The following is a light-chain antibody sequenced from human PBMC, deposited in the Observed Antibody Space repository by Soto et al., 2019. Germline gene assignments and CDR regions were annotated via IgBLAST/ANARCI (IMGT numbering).Light chain of an antibody. CDR3: QQYGASPFT. Sequence: EIVLTQSPGTLSLSPGESATLSCKASESIYINSFAWYYQKPGQPPRLLIYGASTRATGIPDRFSGSGSGTDFVLSIDRLEVEDSGIYYCQQYGASPFTCGPGNRVDIK. CDR1: ESIYINS. J-gene: IGKJ3*01. CDR2: GAS. V-gene: IGKV3-20*01.